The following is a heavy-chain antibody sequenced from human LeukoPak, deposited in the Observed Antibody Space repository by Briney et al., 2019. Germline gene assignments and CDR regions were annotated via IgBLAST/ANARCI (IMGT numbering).Heavy chain of an antibody. J-gene: IGHJ5*02. D-gene: IGHD1-26*01. CDR1: GYTFTDYG. CDR2: ISAYDGKA. CDR3: VRSSGRYSNL. Sequence: ASVKVSCKASGYTFTDYGVSWVRQAPGQGLEWMGWISAYDGKAKFDPKVQDRVTLTIDTSATTAFMDLRSLRFDDTAVYYCVRSSGRYSNLWGQGTLVIVSS. V-gene: IGHV1-18*01.